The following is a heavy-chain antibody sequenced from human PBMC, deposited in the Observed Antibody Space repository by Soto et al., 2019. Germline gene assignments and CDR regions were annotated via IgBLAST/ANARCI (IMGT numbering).Heavy chain of an antibody. J-gene: IGHJ5*02. D-gene: IGHD5-12*01. CDR2: IYYSGST. CDR1: GGSISSGDYY. Sequence: SETLSLTCTVSGGSISSGDYYWSWIRQPPGKGLEWIGYIYYSGSTYYNPSLKSRVTISVDTSKNQFSLKLSSVTAADTAVYYCARLDGMATIQPWGQGTLVTVSS. V-gene: IGHV4-30-4*01. CDR3: ARLDGMATIQP.